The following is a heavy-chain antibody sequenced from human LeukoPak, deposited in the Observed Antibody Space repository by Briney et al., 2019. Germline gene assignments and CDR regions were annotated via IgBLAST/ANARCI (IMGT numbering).Heavy chain of an antibody. Sequence: ASVKVSCKASGYTFTGYYMHWVRQAPGQGLEWMGWINPNSGGTNYAQKLQGRVTMTTDTSTSTAYMELRSLRSDDTAVYYCARERSGWFAANDAFDIWGQGTMVTVSS. J-gene: IGHJ3*02. D-gene: IGHD3-10*01. V-gene: IGHV1-2*02. CDR3: ARERSGWFAANDAFDI. CDR1: GYTFTGYY. CDR2: INPNSGGT.